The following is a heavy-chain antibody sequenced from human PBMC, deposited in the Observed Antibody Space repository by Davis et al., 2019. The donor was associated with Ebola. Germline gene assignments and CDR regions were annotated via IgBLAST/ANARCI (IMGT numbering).Heavy chain of an antibody. CDR1: GGSFSGYY. CDR3: ARAPVLWFRFDY. Sequence: MPSETLSLTCAFYGGSFSGYYWSWIRQPPGKGLEWIGEINHSGSTNYNPSLKSRVTISVDTSKNQFSLKLSSVTAADTAVYYCARAPVLWFRFDYWGQGTLVTVSS. CDR2: INHSGST. D-gene: IGHD3-10*01. J-gene: IGHJ4*02. V-gene: IGHV4-34*01.